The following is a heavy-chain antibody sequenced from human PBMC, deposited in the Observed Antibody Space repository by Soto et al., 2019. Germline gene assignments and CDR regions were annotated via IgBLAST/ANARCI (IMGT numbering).Heavy chain of an antibody. CDR1: GYTFTSYG. J-gene: IGHJ3*02. CDR3: ARVGYCSSTSCYEYGAFDI. Sequence: ASVKVSCKASGYTFTSYGISWVRQAPGQGLEWMGWISAYNGNTNYAQKLQGRVTMTTDTSTSTAYMELRSLRSDDTAVYYCARVGYCSSTSCYEYGAFDIWGQGTMVTVS. D-gene: IGHD2-2*01. CDR2: ISAYNGNT. V-gene: IGHV1-18*01.